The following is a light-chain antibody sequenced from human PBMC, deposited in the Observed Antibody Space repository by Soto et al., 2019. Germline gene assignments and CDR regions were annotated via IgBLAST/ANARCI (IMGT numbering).Light chain of an antibody. CDR2: GAS. J-gene: IGKJ2*01. V-gene: IGKV3-15*01. CDR1: QSVSY. CDR3: QQYNTWPPKYT. Sequence: ETVLTQSPGTLSLSPGERVTLSCRASQSVSYLAWYQQKPGQAPRLLIYGASNRPTGIPARFSGSGSGTEFSRTISSLQSEDFAVYSCQQYNTWPPKYTFGQGTKLEIK.